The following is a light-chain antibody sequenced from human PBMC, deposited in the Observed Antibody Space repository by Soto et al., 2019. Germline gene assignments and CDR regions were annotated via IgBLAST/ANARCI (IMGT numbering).Light chain of an antibody. CDR3: QQRINAAT. CDR2: DAS. V-gene: IGKV3-11*01. Sequence: EIVLTQSPATLSLSPGERATLSCRASQSVSSYLAWYQQKPGQAPRLLIYDASNRATGIPARFSGSGSGTDFTLTISSLEPEDFAVYSCQQRINAATSGQRTKLDIK. J-gene: IGKJ1*01. CDR1: QSVSSY.